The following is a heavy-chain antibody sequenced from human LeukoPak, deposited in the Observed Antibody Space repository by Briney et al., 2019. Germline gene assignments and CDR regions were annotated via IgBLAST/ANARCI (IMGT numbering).Heavy chain of an antibody. Sequence: SETLSLTCTVSGDSISGSSFYWGWIRQAPGKGLEWIGSSYYSGTTDYNPSLESRVTISVDTSKNQFSLKLTSVTAADTALYYCARQSGFMAVAIDYWGHGTLVTVSS. CDR3: ARQSGFMAVAIDY. V-gene: IGHV4-39*01. J-gene: IGHJ4*01. CDR1: GDSISGSSFY. D-gene: IGHD6-19*01. CDR2: SYYSGTT.